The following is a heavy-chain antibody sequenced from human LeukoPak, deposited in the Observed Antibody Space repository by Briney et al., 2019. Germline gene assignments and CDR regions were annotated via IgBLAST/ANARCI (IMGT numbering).Heavy chain of an antibody. D-gene: IGHD1-14*01. CDR1: GSTFSSYA. V-gene: IGHV1-69*06. CDR2: IIPIFGTA. J-gene: IGHJ6*04. CDR3: ALSKPPGPRSPYYYGMDV. Sequence: GASVKVSCKASGSTFSSYAISWVRQAPGQGLEWMGGIIPIFGTANYAQKFQGRVTITADKSTSTAYMELSSLRSEDTAVYYCALSKPPGPRSPYYYGMDVWGKGTTVTVSS.